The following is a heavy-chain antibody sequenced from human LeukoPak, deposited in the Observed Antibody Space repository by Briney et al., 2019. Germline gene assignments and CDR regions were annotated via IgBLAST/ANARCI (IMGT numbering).Heavy chain of an antibody. CDR3: ARAIANSSGLAQQLVPGVAHY. CDR2: INPSGGST. V-gene: IGHV1-46*01. J-gene: IGHJ4*02. Sequence: ASVKVSCKASGYNFTSYYMHWVRQAPGQGLEWMGIINPSGGSTSYAQKFQGRVTMTRDTSTSTVYMELSSLRSEDTAVYYCARAIANSSGLAQQLVPGVAHYWGQGTLVTVSS. CDR1: GYNFTSYY. D-gene: IGHD6-13*01.